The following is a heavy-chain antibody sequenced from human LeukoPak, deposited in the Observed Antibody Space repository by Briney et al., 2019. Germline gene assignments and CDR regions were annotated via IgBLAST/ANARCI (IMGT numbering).Heavy chain of an antibody. J-gene: IGHJ5*02. D-gene: IGHD3-10*01. CDR2: IYYSGST. Sequence: SETLSLTCTVSGYSISSSYYWGWIRQPPGKGLEWIGSIYYSGSTYYNPSLKSRVTISVDTSKNQFSLKLSSVTAADTAVYDCARACLPHRDMVRGVMGWFDPWGQGTLVTVSS. CDR1: GYSISSSYY. V-gene: IGHV4-38-2*02. CDR3: ARACLPHRDMVRGVMGWFDP.